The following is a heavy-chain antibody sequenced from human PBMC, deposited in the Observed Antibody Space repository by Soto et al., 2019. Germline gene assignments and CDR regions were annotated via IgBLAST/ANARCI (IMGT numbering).Heavy chain of an antibody. CDR2: IYHSGST. J-gene: IGHJ6*02. CDR3: ARVGCSSTSCYSDYYYGMDV. CDR1: GGSISSSNW. V-gene: IGHV4-4*02. Sequence: PSETLSLTCAVSGGSISSSNWLSWVRQPPGKGLEWIGEIYHSGSTNYNPSLKSRVTISVDKSKNQFSLKLSSVTAADTAVYYCARVGCSSTSCYSDYYYGMDVWGQGTTVTVSS. D-gene: IGHD2-2*02.